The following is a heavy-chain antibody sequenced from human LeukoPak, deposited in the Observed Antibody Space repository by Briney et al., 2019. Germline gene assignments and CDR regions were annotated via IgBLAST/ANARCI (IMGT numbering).Heavy chain of an antibody. J-gene: IGHJ4*02. Sequence: GGSLRLSCTASGFTFTNAWMSWVRQAPGKGLEWVARIKSKINGGATHHAAPLKGRFTISRDDSENTLYLQMNGLITEDTAVYYCATGGRDGAFQFDSWGQGTLVTVSS. V-gene: IGHV3-15*01. CDR3: ATGGRDGAFQFDS. CDR1: GFTFTNAW. CDR2: IKSKINGGAT. D-gene: IGHD5-24*01.